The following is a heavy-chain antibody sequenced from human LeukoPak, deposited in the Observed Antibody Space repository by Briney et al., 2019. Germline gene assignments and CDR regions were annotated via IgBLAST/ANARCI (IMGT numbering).Heavy chain of an antibody. CDR2: IYSGGST. Sequence: PGGSLRLSCAASGFTVSSNSMSWVRQAPGKGLEWVSLIYSGGSTYYTDSVKGRFTISRDNSKNTVYLQMNSLRAEDTAVYYCARADSGYDQWGQGTLVTVSS. V-gene: IGHV3-53*01. CDR3: ARADSGYDQ. D-gene: IGHD5-12*01. CDR1: GFTVSSNS. J-gene: IGHJ1*01.